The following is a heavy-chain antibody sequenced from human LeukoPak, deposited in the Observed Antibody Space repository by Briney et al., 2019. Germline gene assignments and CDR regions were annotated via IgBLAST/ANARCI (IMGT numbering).Heavy chain of an antibody. CDR2: ISYDGSNK. CDR3: ANLDYYDSSGYYGQN. D-gene: IGHD3-22*01. CDR1: GFTFSSYG. Sequence: PGRSLRLSCAASGFTFSSYGMHWVRQAPGKGLEWVAVISYDGSNKYYADSVKGRFTISRDNSKNTLYLQMNSLRAEDTAVYYCANLDYYDSSGYYGQNWGQGTLVTVSS. J-gene: IGHJ4*02. V-gene: IGHV3-30*18.